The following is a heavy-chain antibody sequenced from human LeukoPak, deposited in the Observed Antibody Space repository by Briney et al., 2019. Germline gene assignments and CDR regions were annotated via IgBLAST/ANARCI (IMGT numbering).Heavy chain of an antibody. D-gene: IGHD6-13*01. CDR3: AKYNGIAAAGRYYYMDV. J-gene: IGHJ6*03. Sequence: GGSLRLSCAASGFTFSSYGMSWVRQAPGKGLEWVSAISGSGGNTYYADSVKGRFTISRDNSKNTLYPQMNSLRAEDTAVYYCAKYNGIAAAGRYYYMDVWGKGTTVTISS. CDR2: ISGSGGNT. V-gene: IGHV3-23*01. CDR1: GFTFSSYG.